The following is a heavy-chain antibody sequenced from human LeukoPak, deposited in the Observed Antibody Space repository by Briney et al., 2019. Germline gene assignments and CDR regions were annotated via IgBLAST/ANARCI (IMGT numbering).Heavy chain of an antibody. V-gene: IGHV1-69*01. CDR2: IILVSGTP. Sequence: ASVKVSCKASGGTFSDYFISWVRQAPGQGLEWMGGIILVSGTPNHAQKFQGRVTITADESTSTAYMELSSLRSEDTAVYYCARDNPRASIDAFDIWGQGTMVTVSS. CDR3: ARDNPRASIDAFDI. J-gene: IGHJ3*02. CDR1: GGTFSDYF.